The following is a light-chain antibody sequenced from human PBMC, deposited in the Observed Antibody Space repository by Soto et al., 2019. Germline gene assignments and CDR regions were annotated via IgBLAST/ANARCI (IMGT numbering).Light chain of an antibody. J-gene: IGLJ1*01. CDR3: CSYAGNNIFV. V-gene: IGLV2-23*01. CDR2: EGT. Sequence: QSALTQPASVSGSLGQSITISCTGSSSDVGTDYFVSWYQQHPGKVPKLMIYEGTKRPSGVSDRFSGSKSGNTASMTISGLQAEDEANYYCCSYAGNNIFVFGTGTKLTVL. CDR1: SSDVGTDYF.